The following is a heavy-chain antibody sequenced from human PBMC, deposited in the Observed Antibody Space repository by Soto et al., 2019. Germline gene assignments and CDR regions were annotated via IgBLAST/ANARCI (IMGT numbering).Heavy chain of an antibody. V-gene: IGHV5-51*01. CDR3: ARGRAPNWNYSPYYFDY. D-gene: IGHD1-7*01. Sequence: GESLKISCKGSGYSFTSYWIGWVRQMPGKGLEWMGIIYPGDSDTRYSPSFQGQVTISADKSISTAYLQWSSLKASDTAMYYCARGRAPNWNYSPYYFDYWGQGTLVTVSS. J-gene: IGHJ4*02. CDR2: IYPGDSDT. CDR1: GYSFTSYW.